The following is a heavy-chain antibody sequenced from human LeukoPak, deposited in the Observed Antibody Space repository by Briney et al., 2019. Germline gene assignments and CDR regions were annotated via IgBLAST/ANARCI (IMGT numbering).Heavy chain of an antibody. CDR2: INTNTGNP. CDR3: ARGPYYDSWRWFDP. CDR1: VYTFTSYA. V-gene: IGHV7-4-1*02. D-gene: IGHD3-22*01. J-gene: IGHJ5*02. Sequence: AASVKVSCKASVYTFTSYAMNWVRQAPGQGLEWMGWINTNTGNPTYAQGFTGRFVFSLDTSVSTAYLQISSLKAEDTAVYYCARGPYYDSWRWFDPWGQGTLVTVSS.